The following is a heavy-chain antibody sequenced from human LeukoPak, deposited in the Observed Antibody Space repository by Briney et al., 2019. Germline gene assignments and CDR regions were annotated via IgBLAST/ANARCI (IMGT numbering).Heavy chain of an antibody. Sequence: SETLSLTCTVSGYSISSDYYWSWTRQPPGKGLEWIGEINHSGSTNYNPSLKSRVTISVDTSKNQFSLKLSSVTAADTAVYYCAGVGYSSSWILFPPHRTACYMDVWGKGTTVTVSS. CDR3: AGVGYSSSWILFPPHRTACYMDV. V-gene: IGHV4-38-2*02. D-gene: IGHD6-13*01. CDR1: GYSISSDYY. J-gene: IGHJ6*03. CDR2: INHSGST.